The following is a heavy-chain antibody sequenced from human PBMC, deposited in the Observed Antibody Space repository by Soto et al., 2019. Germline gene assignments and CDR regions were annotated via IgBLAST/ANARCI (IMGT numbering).Heavy chain of an antibody. Sequence: QLHLQESGPGLVKPSETLSLTCTVSGGSISSSSYYWGWVRQPPGKGLECIGNIDYTGSTYCNPSLKSRVTISVDTSNSQFSLKLSSVTAADAAVYYCAGLLPNGNYQRGTFDYWGQGILVTVSS. D-gene: IGHD1-7*01. CDR3: AGLLPNGNYQRGTFDY. CDR1: GGSISSSSYY. V-gene: IGHV4-39*01. J-gene: IGHJ4*02. CDR2: IDYTGST.